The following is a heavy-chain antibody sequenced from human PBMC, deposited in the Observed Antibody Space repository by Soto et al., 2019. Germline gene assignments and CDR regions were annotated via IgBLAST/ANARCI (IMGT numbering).Heavy chain of an antibody. CDR2: IITIFGTA. CDR3: AREGGRHSGGIDY. D-gene: IGHD1-26*01. J-gene: IGHJ4*02. Sequence: QVQLVQSGAEVKKPGSSVKGSCKASGCTFSSYSINWVRQAPGQGLEWMGEIITIFGTANYAQKFQGRVTITADESTSTAYMELSSMRSEYTAVYYCAREGGRHSGGIDYWGQGPLVTVSS. CDR1: GCTFSSYS. V-gene: IGHV1-69*01.